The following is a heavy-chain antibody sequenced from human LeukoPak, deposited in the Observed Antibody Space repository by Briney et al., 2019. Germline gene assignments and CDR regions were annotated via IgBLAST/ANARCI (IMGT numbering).Heavy chain of an antibody. J-gene: IGHJ4*02. CDR1: GYTFISYG. D-gene: IGHD3-3*02. V-gene: IGHV1-18*01. CDR2: ISGNNGNT. CDR3: ARDGIGDHFWSLFDY. Sequence: ASVKVSCKTSGYTFISYGISWVRQAPGQGLEWMGWISGNNGNTKYEQKFQDRVTMSTDTSTSTAYMELRSPRSDDTAVYYCARDGIGDHFWSLFDYWGQGALVTVSS.